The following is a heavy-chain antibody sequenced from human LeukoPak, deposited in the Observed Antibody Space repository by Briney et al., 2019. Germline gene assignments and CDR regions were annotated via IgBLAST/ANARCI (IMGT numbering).Heavy chain of an antibody. CDR1: GYTFTSYG. CDR3: ARDRSTVVTPADY. J-gene: IGHJ4*02. V-gene: IGHV1-18*01. CDR2: SSAYNGDT. Sequence: ASVKVSCKASGYTFTSYGINWVRQAPGQGLEWMGWSSAYNGDTNYAQNQGRVTMTTDTSTSTAYMELRSLRSDDTAVYYCARDRSTVVTPADYWGQGTLVTVSS. D-gene: IGHD4-23*01.